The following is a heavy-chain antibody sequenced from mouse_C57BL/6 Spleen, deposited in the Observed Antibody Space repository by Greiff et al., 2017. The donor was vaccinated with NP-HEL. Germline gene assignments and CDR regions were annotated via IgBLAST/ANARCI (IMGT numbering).Heavy chain of an antibody. D-gene: IGHD1-1*01. V-gene: IGHV5-6*01. J-gene: IGHJ1*03. CDR1: GVTFSSYG. CDR3: ARQDYYGSSYVLYFDV. Sequence: EVKVIESGGDLGKKGGWRQGAGGGAGVTFSSYGMSWVRQTPDKRLEWVATISSGGTATYYPDRVTGRFTISRDNAKNTLYLQMSSLKSEDTAMYYCARQDYYGSSYVLYFDVWGTGTTVTVSS. CDR2: ISSGGTAT.